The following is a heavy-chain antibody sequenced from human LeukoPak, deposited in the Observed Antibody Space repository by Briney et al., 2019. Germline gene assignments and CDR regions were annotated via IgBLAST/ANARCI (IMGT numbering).Heavy chain of an antibody. D-gene: IGHD6-13*01. Sequence: PSETLSLTCTVSGGSISSSSYYWGWIRQPPGKGLEWIGSIYYSGSTYYNPSLKSRVTISVDTSKNQFSLKLSSVTAADTAVYYCAGGFSSSWYNWFDPWGQGTLVTVSS. CDR1: GGSISSSSYY. V-gene: IGHV4-39*07. CDR2: IYYSGST. CDR3: AGGFSSSWYNWFDP. J-gene: IGHJ5*02.